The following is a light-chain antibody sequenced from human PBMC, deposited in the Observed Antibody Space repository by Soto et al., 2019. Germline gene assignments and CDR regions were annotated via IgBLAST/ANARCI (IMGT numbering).Light chain of an antibody. CDR2: AAS. V-gene: IGKV3-20*01. CDR1: QSVSSY. J-gene: IGKJ5*01. CDR3: QQYGYSPIT. Sequence: IGWTQSPGTLSLSPGDRATLSCRASQSVSSYLAWYQQKPGQAPRLLIYAASSRATGSPDRFSGGGSGTDFTLTISRLEPEDFAVYYCQQYGYSPITFGQGTRLEIK.